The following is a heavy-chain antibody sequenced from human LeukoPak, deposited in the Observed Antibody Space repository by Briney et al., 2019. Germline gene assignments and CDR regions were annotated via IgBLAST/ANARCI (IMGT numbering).Heavy chain of an antibody. J-gene: IGHJ4*02. CDR2: ITYSGST. CDR1: GGSISNSSYY. Sequence: PSETLSLTCTVSGGSISNSSYYWGWIRQPPGRGLEWIGSITYSGSTYYNPSLKSRVTISLDTSKNQFSLKMSSVTAADTAVYYCARGGYAARQGFDYWGQGTLVTVSS. CDR3: ARGGYAARQGFDY. D-gene: IGHD5-12*01. V-gene: IGHV4-39*07.